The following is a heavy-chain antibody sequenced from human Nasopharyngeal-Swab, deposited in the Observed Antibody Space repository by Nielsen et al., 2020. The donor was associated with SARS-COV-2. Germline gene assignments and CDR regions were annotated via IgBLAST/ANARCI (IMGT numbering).Heavy chain of an antibody. Sequence: GESLKISCAASGFTFDRYAMNWVRQTPGKGLEWVSAVNGNGADTYYTDSVKGRFTISRDNFKNTIYLHMNSLRAEDTAVYYCAKDLTGYYAPLDQWGQGTLVTVSS. D-gene: IGHD3-9*01. CDR3: AKDLTGYYAPLDQ. CDR1: GFTFDRYA. J-gene: IGHJ4*02. V-gene: IGHV3-23*01. CDR2: VNGNGADT.